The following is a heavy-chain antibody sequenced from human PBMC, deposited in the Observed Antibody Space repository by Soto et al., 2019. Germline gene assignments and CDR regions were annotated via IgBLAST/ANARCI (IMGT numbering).Heavy chain of an antibody. J-gene: IGHJ4*02. D-gene: IGHD3-10*01. Sequence: EVLLDESGGGFVQPGGSLRLSCAASGFTVSNNHMTWVRQAPGKGLEWVSVIQGGGSISYADSVMDRFTISRDSSKNTVFLDMNSLRPEDTAVYFCARGEGSGSNALGDWGQGTLVTVSS. CDR1: GFTVSNNH. CDR3: ARGEGSGSNALGD. V-gene: IGHV3-66*01. CDR2: IQGGGSI.